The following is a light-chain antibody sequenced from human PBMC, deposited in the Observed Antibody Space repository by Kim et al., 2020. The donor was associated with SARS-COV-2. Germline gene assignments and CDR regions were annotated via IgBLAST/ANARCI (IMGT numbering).Light chain of an antibody. J-gene: IGLJ3*02. CDR2: VNSDGSH. CDR1: SGHSSYA. CDR3: QTWGAGIGV. V-gene: IGLV4-69*01. Sequence: QLVLTQSPSASASLGASVKLTCTLSSGHSSYAIAWHQQQPEKGPRYLMKVNSDGSHRKGDGIPDRFSGSSSGAERYLTISSLQSEDEADYYCQTWGAGIGVFGGGTKVTV.